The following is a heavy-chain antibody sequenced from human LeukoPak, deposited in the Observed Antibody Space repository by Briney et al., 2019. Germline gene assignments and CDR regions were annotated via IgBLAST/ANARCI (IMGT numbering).Heavy chain of an antibody. J-gene: IGHJ4*02. CDR1: GGTFSSYA. CDR3: ARGGPKWALLRAFDY. D-gene: IGHD3-22*01. CDR2: IIPIFGTA. V-gene: IGHV1-69*05. Sequence: GASVKVSCKASGGTFSSYAISWVRQAPGQGLEWMGGIIPIFGTANYAQKFQGRVTMTRDTSISTAYMELSRLRSDDTAVYYCARGGPKWALLRAFDYWGQGTLVTVSS.